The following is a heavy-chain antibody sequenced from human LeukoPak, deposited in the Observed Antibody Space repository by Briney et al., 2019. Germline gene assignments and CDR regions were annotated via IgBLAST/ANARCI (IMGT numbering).Heavy chain of an antibody. CDR2: IKSKTDGGTT. CDR3: TTGPREYSSSSRGDY. CDR1: GFTFSNAW. J-gene: IGHJ4*02. Sequence: GGSLRLSCAASGFTFSNAWMSWVRQAPGKGLEWVGRIKSKTDGGTTDYAAPVKGRFTISRDDSKNTLYLQMNSLKTEDTAVYYCTTGPREYSSSSRGDYWGQGTLVTVSS. D-gene: IGHD6-6*01. V-gene: IGHV3-15*01.